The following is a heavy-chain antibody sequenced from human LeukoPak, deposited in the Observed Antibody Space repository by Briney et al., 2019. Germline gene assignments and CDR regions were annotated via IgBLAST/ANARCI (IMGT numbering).Heavy chain of an antibody. CDR1: GYSISSNHW. CDR2: IFYAGST. J-gene: IGHJ4*02. V-gene: IGHV4-28*01. D-gene: IGHD3-3*02. CDR3: ARIGPILGAAWVDY. Sequence: TSETLSLTCAVSGYSISSNHWWGWIRQPRGKGLGWIGYIFYAGSTYYNPSLKSRVTMSVDTSKNQFSLRLSSVTAVDTAVYYCARIGPILGAAWVDYWGQGTLVSVSS.